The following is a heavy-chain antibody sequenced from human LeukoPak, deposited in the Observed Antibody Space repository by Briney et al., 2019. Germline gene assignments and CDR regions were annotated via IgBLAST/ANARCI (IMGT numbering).Heavy chain of an antibody. CDR1: GFTFSSYA. CDR3: AKGDEWALPVDY. V-gene: IGHV3-23*01. D-gene: IGHD1-26*01. CDR2: ISGSGGST. Sequence: GGSLRLSCAASGFTFSSYAMSWVRQAPGEGREWVSAISGSGGSTYYADSVKGRFTISRDNSKNTLYLQMNSLRAEDTAVYYCAKGDEWALPVDYWGQGTLVTVSS. J-gene: IGHJ4*02.